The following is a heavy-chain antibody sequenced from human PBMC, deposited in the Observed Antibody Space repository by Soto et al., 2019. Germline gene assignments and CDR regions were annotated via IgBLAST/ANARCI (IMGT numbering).Heavy chain of an antibody. CDR3: ARHRRDGYPNYYYYGMDV. Sequence: GGSLRLSCAASGFTFSDYYMSWIRQAPGKGLEWVSYISSSSSYTNYADSVKGRFTISRDNAKNSLYLQMNSLRAEDTAVYYCARHRRDGYPNYYYYGMDVWGQGTTVTVSS. J-gene: IGHJ6*02. CDR2: ISSSSSYT. D-gene: IGHD2-21*01. V-gene: IGHV3-11*06. CDR1: GFTFSDYY.